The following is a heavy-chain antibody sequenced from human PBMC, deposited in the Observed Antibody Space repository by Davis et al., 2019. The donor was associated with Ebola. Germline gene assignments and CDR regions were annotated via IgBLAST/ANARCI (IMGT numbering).Heavy chain of an antibody. CDR3: AKGPAVEQWLVHDY. CDR2: ISGSGGST. D-gene: IGHD6-19*01. V-gene: IGHV3-23*01. J-gene: IGHJ4*02. Sequence: PGRSLRLSCAASAFTFSSDAMSWVRQAPGKGLEWVSAISGSGGSTYYADSVKGRFTISRDNSKNTLYLQMNSLRAEDTAVYYCAKGPAVEQWLVHDYWGQGTLVTVSS. CDR1: AFTFSSDA.